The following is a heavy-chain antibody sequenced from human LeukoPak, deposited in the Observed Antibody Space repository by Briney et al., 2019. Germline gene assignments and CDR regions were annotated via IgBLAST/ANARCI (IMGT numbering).Heavy chain of an antibody. CDR2: ISSTSSTI. J-gene: IGHJ4*02. V-gene: IGHV3-48*02. D-gene: IGHD3-10*01. Sequence: PGGSLRLSCEASGFTFSAYAMTWVRQAPGEGLEWVSYISSTSSTIYYADSVKARFTISRDNARNSLYLQMNSLRDEDTAVYYCARPTSGFYKFWGQGTLVSVSS. CDR3: ARPTSGFYKF. CDR1: GFTFSAYA.